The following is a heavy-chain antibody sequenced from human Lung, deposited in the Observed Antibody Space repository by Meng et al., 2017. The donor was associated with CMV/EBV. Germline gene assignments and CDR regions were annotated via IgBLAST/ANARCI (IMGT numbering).Heavy chain of an antibody. J-gene: IGHJ4*02. V-gene: IGHV1-2*02. Sequence: SVXVSCKASGYTFTAHYFHWVRQAPGQGLEWMGWIHPHRGDTNYAQQFQGRVTLTRDTSINTGYMELTRLTSDDTAVYYCARDNNWGPDYWGQGTLVTVSS. CDR3: ARDNNWGPDY. D-gene: IGHD7-27*01. CDR2: IHPHRGDT. CDR1: GYTFTAHY.